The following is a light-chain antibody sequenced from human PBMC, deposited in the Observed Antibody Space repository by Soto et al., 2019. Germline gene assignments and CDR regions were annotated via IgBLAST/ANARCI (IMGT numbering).Light chain of an antibody. CDR3: KQLNSYRT. CDR2: AAS. Sequence: DIQLTQSPSFLSASVGDRVTITFRASQGISSYLAWYQQKPGKAPKLLIYAASTLQSGVPSRFSGSGSGTEFTLTISSLQPEDFATYYCKQLNSYRTCGQGNKGDIK. V-gene: IGKV1-9*01. CDR1: QGISSY. J-gene: IGKJ1*01.